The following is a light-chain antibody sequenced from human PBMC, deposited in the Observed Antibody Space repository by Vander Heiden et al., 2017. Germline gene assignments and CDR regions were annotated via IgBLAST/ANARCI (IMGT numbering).Light chain of an antibody. CDR3: QQYDTLPLT. CDR1: QDISNY. Sequence: DIQMTRSPSSLPASVPDRGTITCQASQDISNYLTWPPHKPGKAPKLLLYDVPNSEPGVPSRSSGSGPGTDFTFTISSLQPAALAPSSSQQYDTLPLTFGGGTKLEIK. J-gene: IGKJ4*01. CDR2: DVP. V-gene: IGKV1-33*01.